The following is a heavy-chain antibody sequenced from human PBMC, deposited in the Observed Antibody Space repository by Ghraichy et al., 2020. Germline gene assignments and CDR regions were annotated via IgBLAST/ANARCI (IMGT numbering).Heavy chain of an antibody. CDR2: ISWNSDSI. D-gene: IGHD3-16*02. V-gene: IGHV3-9*01. CDR3: AKGTGAGGVIVFFDY. J-gene: IGHJ4*02. Sequence: GGSLRLSCAASGFTFDDYAMHWVRQAPGKGLEWVSGISWNSDSIDYADSVKGRFTISRDNAKNSLYLQMNSLRAEDTASYYCAKGTGAGGVIVFFDYWGQGTLVTVSS. CDR1: GFTFDDYA.